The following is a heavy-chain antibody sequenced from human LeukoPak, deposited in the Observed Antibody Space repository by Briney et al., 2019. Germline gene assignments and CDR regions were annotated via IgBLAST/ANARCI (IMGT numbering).Heavy chain of an antibody. Sequence: GASVKVSCKASGYTFTSYYMHWVRQAPGQGLEWMGIINPSGGSTSYAQKFQGRVTMTRDMSTSTVYMELSSLRSEDTAVYYCARDRSYYDSTSEYYFDYWGQGTLVTVSS. J-gene: IGHJ4*02. CDR2: INPSGGST. CDR1: GYTFTSYY. V-gene: IGHV1-46*01. CDR3: ARDRSYYDSTSEYYFDY. D-gene: IGHD3-22*01.